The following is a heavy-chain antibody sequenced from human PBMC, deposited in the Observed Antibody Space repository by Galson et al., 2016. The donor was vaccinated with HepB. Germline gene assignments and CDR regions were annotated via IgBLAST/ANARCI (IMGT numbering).Heavy chain of an antibody. J-gene: IGHJ4*02. CDR3: AGETYYDPWRGYYRGYYFDY. CDR1: GFTFSSYW. D-gene: IGHD3-3*01. Sequence: SLRLSCAGSGFTFSSYWMSWVRQAPGKGLEWVANIKQDGSETYYLDSVKGRFTISRDNAKNTRFLQMNSMRVKVTAVYYCAGETYYDPWRGYYRGYYFDYWGQGTQVTVSS. CDR2: IKQDGSET. V-gene: IGHV3-7*01.